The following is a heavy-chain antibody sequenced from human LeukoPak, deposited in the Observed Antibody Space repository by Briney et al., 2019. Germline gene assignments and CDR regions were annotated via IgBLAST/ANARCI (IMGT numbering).Heavy chain of an antibody. CDR2: ISGSGGST. V-gene: IGHV3-23*01. CDR3: ARDGGKEREKTSQRYKYYFDY. D-gene: IGHD2-2*01. J-gene: IGHJ4*02. CDR1: GFTFSSYA. Sequence: PGGPLRLSCAASGFTFSSYAMSWVRQAPGKGLEWVSAISGSGGSTYYADSVKGRFTIPRDNAKNSLYLQMNSLRAEDTAVYYCARDGGKEREKTSQRYKYYFDYWGQGTLVTVSS.